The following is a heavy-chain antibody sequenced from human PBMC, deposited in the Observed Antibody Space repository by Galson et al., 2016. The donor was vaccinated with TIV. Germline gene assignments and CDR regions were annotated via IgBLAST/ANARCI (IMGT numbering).Heavy chain of an antibody. CDR2: VYYNGKT. J-gene: IGHJ2*01. V-gene: IGHV4-61*01. CDR3: TRDPTYSNSWYWYFDL. Sequence: SVSRGTYYWSWLRQSPGKRLEWIGYVYYNGKTNYNPSLKSRVNMSIDRSKNQFSLTLRSVTAADTAVYFCTRDPTYSNSWYWYFDLWGRGTLVAVSS. CDR1: SVSRGTYY. D-gene: IGHD6-13*01.